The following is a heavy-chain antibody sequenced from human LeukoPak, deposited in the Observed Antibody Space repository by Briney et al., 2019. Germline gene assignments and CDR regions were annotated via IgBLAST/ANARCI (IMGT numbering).Heavy chain of an antibody. V-gene: IGHV3-11*04. CDR1: GFTFTDHA. D-gene: IGHD2-15*01. CDR2: ISSSGSTI. J-gene: IGHJ4*02. Sequence: GGSLRLSCAASGFTFTDHAMSWVRQAPGKGLEWVSYISSSGSTIYYADSVRGRFTISRDNAKNSLYLQMNSLRAEDTAVYYCARTLVVVTATSSYWGQGTLVTVSS. CDR3: ARTLVVVTATSSY.